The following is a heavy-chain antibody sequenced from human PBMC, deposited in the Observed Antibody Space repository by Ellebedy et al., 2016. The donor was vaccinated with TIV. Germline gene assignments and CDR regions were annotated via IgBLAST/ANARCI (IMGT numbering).Heavy chain of an antibody. CDR2: INPSGGST. J-gene: IGHJ4*02. CDR1: GYTFTSYD. CDR3: ARVLGRGYSYGYPHY. Sequence: ASVKVSCKASGYTFTSYDINWVRQAPGQGLEWMGIINPSGGSTSYAQKFQGRVTMTRDTSTSTAYMELSSLRSDDTAVYYCARVLGRGYSYGYPHYWGQGTLVTVSS. D-gene: IGHD5-18*01. V-gene: IGHV1-46*01.